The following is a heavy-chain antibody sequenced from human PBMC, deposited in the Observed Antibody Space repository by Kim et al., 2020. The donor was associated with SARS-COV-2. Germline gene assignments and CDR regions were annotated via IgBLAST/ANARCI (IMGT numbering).Heavy chain of an antibody. J-gene: IGHJ4*02. CDR3: VKGHGGVIVYFDY. CDR2: ISSNGGST. Sequence: GGSLRLSCSASGFTFSSYAMHWVRQAPGKGLEYVSAISSNGGSTYYADSVKGRFTISRDNSKNTLYLQMSSLRAEDTAVYYCVKGHGGVIVYFDYWGQGTLVTVSS. V-gene: IGHV3-64D*09. CDR1: GFTFSSYA. D-gene: IGHD3-16*02.